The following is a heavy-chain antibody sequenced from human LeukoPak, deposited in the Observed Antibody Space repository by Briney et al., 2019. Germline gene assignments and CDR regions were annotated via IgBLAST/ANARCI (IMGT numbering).Heavy chain of an antibody. D-gene: IGHD1-26*01. V-gene: IGHV4-59*01. CDR3: ARGDSGCPLDY. J-gene: IGHJ4*02. Sequence: SETLSLTCTVSGGSISSYYWSWIRQPPGKGLEWIGYTYYSGSTNYNPSLKSRVTISVDTSKNQFSLKLSSVTAADTAVYYCARGDSGCPLDYWGQGTLVTVSS. CDR2: TYYSGST. CDR1: GGSISSYY.